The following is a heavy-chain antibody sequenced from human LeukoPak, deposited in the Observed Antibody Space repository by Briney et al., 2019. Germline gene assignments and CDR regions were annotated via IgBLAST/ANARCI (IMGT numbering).Heavy chain of an antibody. Sequence: ASVKVPCKASGYTFTSYGISWVGQAPGQALEWMGWISAYNGNTNYAQKLQGRVTMTTDTSTSTAYMELRSLRSDDTAVYYCARGPYCSSTSCYFFFYFDYWGQGTLVTVSS. J-gene: IGHJ4*02. CDR2: ISAYNGNT. V-gene: IGHV1-18*01. CDR1: GYTFTSYG. D-gene: IGHD2-2*01. CDR3: ARGPYCSSTSCYFFFYFDY.